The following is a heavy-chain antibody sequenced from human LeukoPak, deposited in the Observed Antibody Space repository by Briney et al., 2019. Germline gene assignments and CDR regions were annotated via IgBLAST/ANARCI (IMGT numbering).Heavy chain of an antibody. CDR2: IYHSGST. D-gene: IGHD3-3*01. CDR1: GGSISSGGYS. V-gene: IGHV4-30-2*01. CDR3: AREANRITIFGVAYPGAFGI. J-gene: IGHJ3*02. Sequence: SETLSLTCAVSGGSISSGGYSWSWIRQPPGKGLEWIGYIYHSGSTYYNPSLKSRVTISVDRSKNQFSLKLSSVTAADTAVYYCAREANRITIFGVAYPGAFGIWGQGTMVTVSS.